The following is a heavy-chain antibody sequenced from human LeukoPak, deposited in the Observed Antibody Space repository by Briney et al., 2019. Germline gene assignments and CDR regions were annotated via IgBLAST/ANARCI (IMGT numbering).Heavy chain of an antibody. Sequence: GASVKVSCKASGYTFTNYGISWVRQAPGQGLEWMGWISAYSGNTNYVQKFQGRVTMATDTSPSTAYMELRSLRSDDTAVYYCARDIATIQHQEWGQGTLVTVSS. V-gene: IGHV1-18*01. J-gene: IGHJ4*02. D-gene: IGHD5-18*01. CDR1: GYTFTNYG. CDR3: ARDIATIQHQE. CDR2: ISAYSGNT.